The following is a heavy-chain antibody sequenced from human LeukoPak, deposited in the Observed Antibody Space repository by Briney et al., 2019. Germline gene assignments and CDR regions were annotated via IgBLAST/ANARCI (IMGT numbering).Heavy chain of an antibody. Sequence: SGGSLRLSCAASGFTFSTYSMNWVRQAPGKGLEWVSSISRNSRYIYYADSMRGRFTISRDSAKNSLYLQMNSLKPEDTAVYYCARVAEAAAFDSWGQGTLVTVSS. CDR1: GFTFSTYS. CDR2: ISRNSRYI. J-gene: IGHJ4*02. CDR3: ARVAEAAAFDS. D-gene: IGHD6-13*01. V-gene: IGHV3-21*06.